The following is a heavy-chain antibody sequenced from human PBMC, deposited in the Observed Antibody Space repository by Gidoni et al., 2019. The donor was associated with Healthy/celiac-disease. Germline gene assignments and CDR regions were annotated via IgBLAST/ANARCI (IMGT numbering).Heavy chain of an antibody. CDR3: ASSSDYGDYHDAFDI. Sequence: EVQLVESGGGLVQPGGSLRLSCAASGFTVSSTYMSWVRQAPGKGLEWVSVIYSGGSTYYADSVKGRFTISRDNSKNTLYLQMNSLRAEDTAVYYCASSSDYGDYHDAFDIWGQGTMVTVSS. CDR2: IYSGGST. V-gene: IGHV3-66*02. J-gene: IGHJ3*02. CDR1: GFTVSSTY. D-gene: IGHD4-17*01.